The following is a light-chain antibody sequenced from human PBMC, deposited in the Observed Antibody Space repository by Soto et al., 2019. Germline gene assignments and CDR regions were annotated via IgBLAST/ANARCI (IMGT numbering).Light chain of an antibody. CDR1: QSISTW. CDR2: KAS. V-gene: IGKV1-5*03. Sequence: DIQMTQSPSTLSASVGDRVTITCRASQSISTWLAWYQQEPGKAPKLLIHKASSLQSGVPSRFSGSGSGTDFTLTISSLHPDDFATYYCQQYNRYSPTFGQGTKV. CDR3: QQYNRYSPT. J-gene: IGKJ1*01.